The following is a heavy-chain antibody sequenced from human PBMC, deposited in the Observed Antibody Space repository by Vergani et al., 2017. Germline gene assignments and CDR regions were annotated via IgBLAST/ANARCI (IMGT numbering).Heavy chain of an antibody. Sequence: EVQLLESGGGLVQPGGSLRLSCAASGFTFPGYAMSWVRQAPGKGLEWVSSGSGSSATPYYADSVKGRFIISRDNSKNTLHLQMNSRRADDTAVYYCTKGSRGYTGYFFDYWGQGTLATVSS. CDR3: TKGSRGYTGYFFDY. J-gene: IGHJ4*02. V-gene: IGHV3-23*01. CDR2: GSGSSATP. CDR1: GFTFPGYA. D-gene: IGHD5-12*01.